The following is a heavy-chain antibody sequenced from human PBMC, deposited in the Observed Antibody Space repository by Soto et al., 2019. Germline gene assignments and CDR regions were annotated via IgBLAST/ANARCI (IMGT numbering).Heavy chain of an antibody. CDR2: INTYNGNT. V-gene: IGHV1-18*01. D-gene: IGHD3-10*01. CDR1: GYTFTNYG. Sequence: QVQLVRSGAEVKKPGASVKVSCKASGYTFTNYGISWVRQAPGQGLEWMGWINTYNGNTNHAQKLQGRVTMTTDTSTSTAYMELRSLRSDVTAVYYCARGVGSGTYYNQYNWFDPWGQGTLVTVSS. CDR3: ARGVGSGTYYNQYNWFDP. J-gene: IGHJ5*02.